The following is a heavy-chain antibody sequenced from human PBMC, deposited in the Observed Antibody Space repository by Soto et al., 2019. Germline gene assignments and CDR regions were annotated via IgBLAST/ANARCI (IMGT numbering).Heavy chain of an antibody. Sequence: GGSLRLSCEASGFTFSGYWMSWVRQAPGKGLEWVADIKHDGSVKFYVDSVKGRFTISRDNAKKLLYLQMSGLRAEDTALYYCARAPYINAWYRYDLWGQGTLVTVSS. CDR2: IKHDGSVK. D-gene: IGHD3-16*02. J-gene: IGHJ5*02. V-gene: IGHV3-7*03. CDR3: ARAPYINAWYRYDL. CDR1: GFTFSGYW.